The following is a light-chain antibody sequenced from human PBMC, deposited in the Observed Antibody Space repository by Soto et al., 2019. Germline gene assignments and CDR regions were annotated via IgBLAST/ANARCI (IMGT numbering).Light chain of an antibody. CDR2: DVS. CDR1: TSDVGNYNL. CDR3: SSYTSTNTLYV. Sequence: QSVLTQPASVSGSPGQSITISCTGTTSDVGNYNLVSWYQQHPGKAPKLMNFDVSRRPSGVSDRFSAYKSGNTASLTISGLEAEDEADYYRSSYTSTNTLYVFGTGTKLTVL. V-gene: IGLV2-14*03. J-gene: IGLJ1*01.